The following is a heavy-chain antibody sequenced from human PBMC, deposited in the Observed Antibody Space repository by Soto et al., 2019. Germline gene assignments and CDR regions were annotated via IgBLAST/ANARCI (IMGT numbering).Heavy chain of an antibody. CDR3: ARDFRAAAGGIFYYYGLDV. D-gene: IGHD6-13*01. J-gene: IGHJ6*02. CDR1: GGSISSSSSY. Sequence: SETLSLTCTVSGGSISSSSSYWGWIRQPPGKGLEWIGYIYYSGSTNYNPSLKSRVTISVDTSKNQFSLKLSSVTAAETAVYYCARDFRAAAGGIFYYYGLDVWGQGTTVTVSS. V-gene: IGHV4-39*07. CDR2: IYYSGST.